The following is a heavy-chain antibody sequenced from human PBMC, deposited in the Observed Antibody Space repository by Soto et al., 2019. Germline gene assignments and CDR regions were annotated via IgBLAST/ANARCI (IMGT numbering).Heavy chain of an antibody. J-gene: IGHJ4*02. Sequence: QVQLQESGPGLVKPSETLSLTCAVSGDSNISYYCMWIRQPPGKGLESIGYLYYGRSANYNPSLKSRVTLSVDTSTNQCSLTLSSMTAADTAVYYCALRSMAVVPEYWGQGTLVTVSS. CDR2: LYYGRSA. D-gene: IGHD3-22*01. CDR3: ALRSMAVVPEY. V-gene: IGHV4-59*01. CDR1: GDSNISYY.